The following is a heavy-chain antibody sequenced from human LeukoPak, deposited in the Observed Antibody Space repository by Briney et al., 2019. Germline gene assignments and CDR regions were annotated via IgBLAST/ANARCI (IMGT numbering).Heavy chain of an antibody. V-gene: IGHV1-18*04. Sequence: TSVKVSCKASGYTSTDYYINWVRQAPGQGLEWMGWISAYNGNTNYTQKLQGRVTMTTDTSTSTAYMELRSLRSDDTAVYYCARAEWNRPHYFDYWGQGTLVTVSS. CDR2: ISAYNGNT. D-gene: IGHD1-1*01. CDR1: GYTSTDYY. CDR3: ARAEWNRPHYFDY. J-gene: IGHJ4*02.